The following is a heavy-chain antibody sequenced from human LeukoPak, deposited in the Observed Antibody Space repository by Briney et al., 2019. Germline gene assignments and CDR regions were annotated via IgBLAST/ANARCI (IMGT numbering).Heavy chain of an antibody. J-gene: IGHJ5*02. CDR2: VNHSGST. CDR3: ARDSYYFGSGSDNTPYNWFDP. Sequence: GSLRLSCAASGFTFSSYAMSWIRQPPGKGLEWIGEVNHSGSTNCNPSLKSRVTISVDKSKNQFSLKLSSVTAADTAMYYCARDSYYFGSGSDNTPYNWFDPWGQGTLVTVSS. CDR1: GFTFSSYA. D-gene: IGHD3-10*01. V-gene: IGHV4-34*01.